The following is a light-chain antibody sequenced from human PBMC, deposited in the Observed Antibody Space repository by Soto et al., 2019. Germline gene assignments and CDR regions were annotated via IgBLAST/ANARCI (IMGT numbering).Light chain of an antibody. CDR3: QQYYGSPIT. CDR2: WAS. J-gene: IGKJ5*01. Sequence: DIVMTQSPDSLAVSLGERATINCKSSQSVLSTSNSLNFLAWYQKKPGQPPRLLIRWASSRESGVPDRFSASGSGTDCTLTISSLQAEDVAAYYCQQYYGSPITFGQGTRLEIK. V-gene: IGKV4-1*01. CDR1: QSVLSTSNSLNF.